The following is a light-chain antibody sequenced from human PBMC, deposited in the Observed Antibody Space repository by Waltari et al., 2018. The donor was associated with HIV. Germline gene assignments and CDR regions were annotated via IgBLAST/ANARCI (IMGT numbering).Light chain of an antibody. CDR3: QVWDTTTDQWV. CDR1: NIGSKS. V-gene: IGLV3-21*04. CDR2: DDN. J-gene: IGLJ3*02. Sequence: SYVLTQPPSVSVDPGETARITCGGTNIGSKSVQWYQQKPGQAPVLVIYDDNDRPAWIPGRFSGSSSGNTATLTISRVEAGDEADYYCQVWDTTTDQWVFGGGTELAVL.